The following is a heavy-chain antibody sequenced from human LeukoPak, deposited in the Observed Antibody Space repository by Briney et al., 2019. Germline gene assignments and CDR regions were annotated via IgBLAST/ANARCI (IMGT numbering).Heavy chain of an antibody. CDR2: INHSGST. D-gene: IGHD2/OR15-2a*01. V-gene: IGHV4-34*01. J-gene: IGHJ4*02. CDR1: GGSFRGYY. Sequence: SETLSLTCAAYGGSFRGYYWSWIRQPPGKGLEWIGEINHSGSTNYNPSLKSRVTISVDTSKNQFSLKLSSVTAADTAVYYCAGGAFKLAYWGQGTLVTVSS. CDR3: AGGAFKLAY.